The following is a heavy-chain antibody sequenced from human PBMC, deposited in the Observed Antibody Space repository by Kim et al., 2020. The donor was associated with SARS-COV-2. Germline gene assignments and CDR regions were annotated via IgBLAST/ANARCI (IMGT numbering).Heavy chain of an antibody. CDR3: ARVPLGREWLPPDVYYYGMDV. CDR2: IIPIFGTA. V-gene: IGHV1-69*13. Sequence: SVKVSCKASGGTFSSYAISWVRQAPGQGLEWMGGIIPIFGTANYAQKFQGRVTITADESTSTAYMELSSLRSEDTAVYYCARVPLGREWLPPDVYYYGMDVWGQGTTVTVSS. D-gene: IGHD3-3*01. J-gene: IGHJ6*02. CDR1: GGTFSSYA.